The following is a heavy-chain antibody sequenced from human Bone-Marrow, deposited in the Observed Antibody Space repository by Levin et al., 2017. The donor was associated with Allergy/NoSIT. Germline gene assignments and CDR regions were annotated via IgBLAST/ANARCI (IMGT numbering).Heavy chain of an antibody. CDR2: IWNDGSKT. J-gene: IGHJ3*01. D-gene: IGHD3-16*01. V-gene: IGHV3-30-3*01. Sequence: PGESLKISCAASGFTFRNAVLHWVRQAPGQGPEWVAIIWNDGSKTYYADSVKGRFTISRDNSKNTLFLQMDSLRLEDTAMYYCARGAIVWGQGTMVTVSS. CDR3: ARGAIV. CDR1: GFTFRNAV.